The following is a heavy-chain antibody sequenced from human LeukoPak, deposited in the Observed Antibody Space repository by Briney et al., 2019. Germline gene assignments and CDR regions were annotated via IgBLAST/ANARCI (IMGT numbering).Heavy chain of an antibody. V-gene: IGHV3-23*01. CDR2: ISGSGGST. J-gene: IGHJ4*02. CDR1: GFTFSSYG. D-gene: IGHD4-17*01. CDR3: AKVTRHYDYGDYFDY. Sequence: GGSLRLSCAASGFTFSSYGMSWVRQAPGKGLEWVSAISGSGGSTYYADSVKGRFTISRDNSKNTLYLQMNSLRAEDTAVYYCAKVTRHYDYGDYFDYWGQGALVTVSS.